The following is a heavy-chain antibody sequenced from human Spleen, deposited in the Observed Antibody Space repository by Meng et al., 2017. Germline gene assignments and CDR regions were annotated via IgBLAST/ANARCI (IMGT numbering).Heavy chain of an antibody. V-gene: IGHV3-74*03. CDR1: GFTFSSYN. Sequence: GESLKISCAASGFTFSSYNMHWVRQTPGEGLVWVSRINTDASITTYADSVNGRFTSSRDNAKNTLSLQMNSLRAEDTGVYYCARDWADSYSSGWYNAFDIWGQGTMVTVSS. CDR2: INTDASIT. J-gene: IGHJ3*02. CDR3: ARDWADSYSSGWYNAFDI. D-gene: IGHD6-19*01.